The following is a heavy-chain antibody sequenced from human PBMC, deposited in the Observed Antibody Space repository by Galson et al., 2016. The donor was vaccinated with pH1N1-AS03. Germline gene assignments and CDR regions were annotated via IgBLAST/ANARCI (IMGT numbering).Heavy chain of an antibody. J-gene: IGHJ4*02. CDR3: VKGAH. V-gene: IGHV3-7*01. Sequence: SLRLSCAASGFTVSRFWMSCVRHAPGKGLEWVANVKSDGSEMYYVDSVKGRFTISRDNAKNSLLLQMNSMRVEDTAVYYCVKGAHWGQGTLVTDSS. CDR2: VKSDGSEM. CDR1: GFTVSRFW.